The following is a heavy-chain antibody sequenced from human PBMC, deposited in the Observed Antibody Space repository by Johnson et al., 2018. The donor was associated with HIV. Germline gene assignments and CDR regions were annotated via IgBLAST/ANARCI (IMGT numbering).Heavy chain of an antibody. V-gene: IGHV3-NL1*01. D-gene: IGHD1-26*01. CDR2: IYSGGSS. CDR1: GFTFDDYG. J-gene: IGHJ3*02. Sequence: QVQLVESGGGVVRPGGSLRLSCAASGFTFDDYGMSWVRQAPGKGLVWVSVIYSGGSSYYADSVKGRFTISRDISKNTLYLQMHSLRAEDTAVYYCAKDLGDAVGTTHDAFDIWGQGTTVTVSS. CDR3: AKDLGDAVGTTHDAFDI.